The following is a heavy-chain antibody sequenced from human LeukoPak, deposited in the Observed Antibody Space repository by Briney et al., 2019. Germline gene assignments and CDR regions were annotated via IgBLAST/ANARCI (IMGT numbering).Heavy chain of an antibody. V-gene: IGHV4-39*07. D-gene: IGHD3-10*01. J-gene: IGHJ6*03. CDR3: ARGPRGRLLWFGEASSVFMDV. CDR2: VYYSGST. Sequence: SETLSLTCTVSGGSISSSSYYWGWIRQPPGKGLEWIGSVYYSGSTYYNPSLKSRVTISVDTSKNQFSLKLSSVTAADTAVYYCARGPRGRLLWFGEASSVFMDVWGKGTTVTVSS. CDR1: GGSISSSSYY.